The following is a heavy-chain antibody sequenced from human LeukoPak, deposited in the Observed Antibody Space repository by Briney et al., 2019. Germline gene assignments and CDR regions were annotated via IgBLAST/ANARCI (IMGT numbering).Heavy chain of an antibody. CDR1: GFIFSRYG. D-gene: IGHD3-16*01. V-gene: IGHV3-30*18. CDR2: ISYDGSNK. Sequence: GGSLSLSCAASGFIFSRYGMHWVRQAPGKGLEWVAVISYDGSNKYYADSVKGRFTISRDSSKNTLYLQMNSLRPEDTAVYYCAKARGPDYHYPYGMDVWGAGTTVTVSS. J-gene: IGHJ6*04. CDR3: AKARGPDYHYPYGMDV.